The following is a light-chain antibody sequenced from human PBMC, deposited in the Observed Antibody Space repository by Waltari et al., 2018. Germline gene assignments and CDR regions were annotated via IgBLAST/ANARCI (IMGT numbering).Light chain of an antibody. J-gene: IGKJ1*01. CDR3: QQHGTLPAT. Sequence: EIVLTQSPGTASLSPGERVTLSCRASQSVGSSSVAWDQQKPGQAPRLVIHRASRRATGIPDRFSGSGSGTDFRLTISRLEPEDFAVYYCQQHGTLPATFGQGTKVEIK. CDR1: QSVGSSS. CDR2: RAS. V-gene: IGKV3-20*01.